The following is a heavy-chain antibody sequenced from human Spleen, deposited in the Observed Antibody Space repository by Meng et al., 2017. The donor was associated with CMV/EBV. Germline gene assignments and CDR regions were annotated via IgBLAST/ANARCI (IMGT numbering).Heavy chain of an antibody. V-gene: IGHV1-69*11. CDR2: IIPMGETA. J-gene: IGHJ4*02. CDR1: GGTFITYA. Sequence: SVKVSCKASGGTFITYAINWVRQAPGQGLEWMGTIIPMGETAIYTQKFRGRVTITADESTTTAHMEISGLTSEDTAVYYCATDGPGGGSYCLYWGQGTLVTVSS. CDR3: ATDGPGGGSYCLY. D-gene: IGHD3-10*01.